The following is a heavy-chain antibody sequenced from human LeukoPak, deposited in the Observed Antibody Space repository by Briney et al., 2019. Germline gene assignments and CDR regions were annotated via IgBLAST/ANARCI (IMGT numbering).Heavy chain of an antibody. Sequence: ASVKVSCKVSGYTLTELSMHWVRQAPGKGLEWMGGFDPEDGETIYAQKFQGRVTMTEDTSTDTAYMELSSLRSEDTAEYYCATDPIESGYCSSTSCSSDYWGQGTLVTVSS. CDR1: GYTLTELS. V-gene: IGHV1-24*01. D-gene: IGHD2-2*01. CDR3: ATDPIESGYCSSTSCSSDY. J-gene: IGHJ4*02. CDR2: FDPEDGET.